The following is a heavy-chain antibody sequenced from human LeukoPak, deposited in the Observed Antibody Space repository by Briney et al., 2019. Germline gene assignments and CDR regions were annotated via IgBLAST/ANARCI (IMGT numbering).Heavy chain of an antibody. CDR2: IYYSGNT. D-gene: IGHD6-19*01. CDR1: GGSISSSTYY. CDR3: ARRRSSGWYYSMDV. V-gene: IGHV4-39*01. Sequence: SETLSLTCTVSGGSISSSTYYWAWIRQPPGKGLEWIGSIYYSGNTYYNPSLKSRVTISVDTSKNQFSLKLSSVTATDTAVYYCARRRSSGWYYSMDVWGKGTTVTVSS. J-gene: IGHJ6*03.